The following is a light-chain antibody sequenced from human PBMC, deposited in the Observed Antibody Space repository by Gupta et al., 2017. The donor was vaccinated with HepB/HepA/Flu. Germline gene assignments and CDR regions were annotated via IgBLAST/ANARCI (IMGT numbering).Light chain of an antibody. Sequence: DIQMTQSPSTLSASVGDRVTITCRASQSISNWLDWYQQEPGRAPKLLIYEVSTLESGVPSRFSGSRSGTEYTLTISGLQPEDFSTYYCRQNKSYSVHAFGEGTKLEIK. CDR3: RQNKSYSVHA. CDR2: EVS. V-gene: IGKV1-5*01. J-gene: IGKJ2*01. CDR1: QSISNW.